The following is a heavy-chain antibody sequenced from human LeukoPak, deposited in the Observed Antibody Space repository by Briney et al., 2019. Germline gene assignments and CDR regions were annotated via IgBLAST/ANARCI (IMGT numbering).Heavy chain of an antibody. CDR3: ARLKNEVSGYNYYFYGMDV. D-gene: IGHD5-24*01. CDR2: IYPGDSDT. Sequence: KSGESLKISCKGSGYSFTSYWIGWVRQMPGKGLEWMGIIYPGDSDTRYSPSFQGQVTISADKSISTAYLQWSSLKASDTAMYYCARLKNEVSGYNYYFYGMDVWGQGTTVTVSS. CDR1: GYSFTSYW. V-gene: IGHV5-51*01. J-gene: IGHJ6*02.